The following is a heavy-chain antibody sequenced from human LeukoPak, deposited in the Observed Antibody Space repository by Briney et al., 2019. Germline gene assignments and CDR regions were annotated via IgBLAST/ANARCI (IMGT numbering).Heavy chain of an antibody. J-gene: IGHJ4*02. CDR1: GFTFSSYA. V-gene: IGHV3-23*01. CDR2: ISGSGGCT. CDR3: AKAGTSVVIIYYFDY. D-gene: IGHD3-3*01. Sequence: GGSLRLSCAASGFTFSSYAMSWVRQAPGKGLEWVSAISGSGGCTYYADSVKGRFTISRDNSKNTLYLQMNGLRAEDTAVYYCAKAGTSVVIIYYFDYWGQGTLVTVSS.